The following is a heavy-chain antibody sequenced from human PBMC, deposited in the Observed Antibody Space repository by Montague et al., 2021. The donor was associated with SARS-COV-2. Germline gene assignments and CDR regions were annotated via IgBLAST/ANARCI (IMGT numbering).Heavy chain of an antibody. J-gene: IGHJ6*02. CDR1: GGSISSYY. CDR3: ARVRYYGSGTSLGMDV. V-gene: IGHV4-4*07. Sequence: SETLSLTCTVSGGSISSYYWSWIRQPAGKGLEWIGRIYSSGSTNYNPSLKSRVTISVDTSKNQFSLKLSSVTAADTAVYYCARVRYYGSGTSLGMDVWAKGPRSPSP. CDR2: IYSSGST. D-gene: IGHD3-10*01.